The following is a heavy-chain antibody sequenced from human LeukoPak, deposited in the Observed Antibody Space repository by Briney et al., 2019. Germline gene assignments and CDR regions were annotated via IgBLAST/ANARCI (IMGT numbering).Heavy chain of an antibody. CDR2: ISGGGGST. V-gene: IGHV3-23*01. J-gene: IGHJ5*02. Sequence: GGSLRLSCAASGLTFSSYAMSWVRQAPGKGLEWISGISGGGGSTYYADPVRGRFTLSRDSSENTVYLMMNNLRVEDTAVYYCFPHGSGSTWGQGTLVTVSS. D-gene: IGHD3-10*01. CDR1: GLTFSSYA. CDR3: FPHGSGST.